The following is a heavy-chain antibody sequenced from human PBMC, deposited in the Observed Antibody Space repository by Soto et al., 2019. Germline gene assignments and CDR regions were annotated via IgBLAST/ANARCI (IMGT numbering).Heavy chain of an antibody. D-gene: IGHD6-19*01. CDR3: ASSLGIAVAGSDWFDP. V-gene: IGHV6-1*01. J-gene: IGHJ5*02. Sequence: SQTLSLTCAISGDSVSSNSAAWNWIRQSPSRGPEWLGRTYYRSKWYNDYAVSVKSRITINPDTSKNQFSLQLNSVTPEDTAVYYCASSLGIAVAGSDWFDPWGQGTLVTVSS. CDR1: GDSVSSNSAA. CDR2: TYYRSKWYN.